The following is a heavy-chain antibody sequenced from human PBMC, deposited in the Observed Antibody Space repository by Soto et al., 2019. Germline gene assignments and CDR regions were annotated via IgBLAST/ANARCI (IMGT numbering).Heavy chain of an antibody. Sequence: QVQLVQSGAEVKKPGASVKVSCKVSGYTLTELSMHWVRQAPGKGREWMGGFDPEDGETIYAQKFQGRVTMTEDTSTDTAYMELSSLRSEDKAVYYCATAGGSSWYVRWFDPWGQGTLVTVSS. V-gene: IGHV1-24*01. CDR2: FDPEDGET. D-gene: IGHD6-13*01. CDR3: ATAGGSSWYVRWFDP. CDR1: GYTLTELS. J-gene: IGHJ5*02.